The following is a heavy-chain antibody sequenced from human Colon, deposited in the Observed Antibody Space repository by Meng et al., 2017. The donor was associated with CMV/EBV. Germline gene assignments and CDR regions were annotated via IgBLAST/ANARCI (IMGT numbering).Heavy chain of an antibody. J-gene: IGHJ4*02. V-gene: IGHV3-21*01. Sequence: GESLKISCAASGFNFSSYSINWVRQAPGKGLEWVSSVSSGPTFKFHADSVEGRFTISRDNAKNPLYLQMNSLRAEDTAVYYCARDSPHIGAVPAFDFWGQGTLVTVSS. CDR3: ARDSPHIGAVPAFDF. D-gene: IGHD2-2*01. CDR2: VSSGPTFK. CDR1: GFNFSSYS.